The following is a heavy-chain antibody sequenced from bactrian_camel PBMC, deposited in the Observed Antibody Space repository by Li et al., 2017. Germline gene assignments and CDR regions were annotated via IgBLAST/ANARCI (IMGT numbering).Heavy chain of an antibody. V-gene: IGHV3S40*01. D-gene: IGHD5*01. CDR1: GFTFSTYY. CDR2: INRGGGTA. Sequence: DVQLVESGGDLVQPGGSLRLSCAASGFTFSTYYMSWVRQAPGKGLEWVSAINRGGGTAYYADSVKGRFTISRDNAKDTLYLQMNSLKIEDTAVYYCALGSSRQTTMTARGKGTQVTVS. J-gene: IGHJ4*01.